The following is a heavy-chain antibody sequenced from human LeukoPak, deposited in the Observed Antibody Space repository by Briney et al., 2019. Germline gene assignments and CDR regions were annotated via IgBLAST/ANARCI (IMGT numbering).Heavy chain of an antibody. D-gene: IGHD3-10*01. J-gene: IGHJ4*02. Sequence: GGSLRLSCAASGFTFDDYGMSWVRQAPGKGLEWVSGINWNGGSTGYADSVKGRFTISRDNAKNSLYLQMNSLRAEDTAVYYCARIGLDYYGSGSYYNPRLPGDYWGQGTLVTVSS. CDR1: GFTFDDYG. CDR3: ARIGLDYYGSGSYYNPRLPGDY. CDR2: INWNGGST. V-gene: IGHV3-20*04.